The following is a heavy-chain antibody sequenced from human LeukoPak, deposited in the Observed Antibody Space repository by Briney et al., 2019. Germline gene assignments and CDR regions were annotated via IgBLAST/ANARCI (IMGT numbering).Heavy chain of an antibody. J-gene: IGHJ5*02. Sequence: SVKVSCKVSGGTFSSYAISWVRQAPGQGLEWMGRIIPIFGTANYAQKFQGRVTITTDESTSTAYMELSSLRSEDTAVYYCARDLWDDYRDNWFDPWGQGTLVTVSS. D-gene: IGHD4-11*01. CDR2: IIPIFGTA. CDR3: ARDLWDDYRDNWFDP. CDR1: GGTFSSYA. V-gene: IGHV1-69*05.